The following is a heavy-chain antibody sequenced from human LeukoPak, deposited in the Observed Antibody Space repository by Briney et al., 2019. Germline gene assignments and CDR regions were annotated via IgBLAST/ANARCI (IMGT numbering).Heavy chain of an antibody. CDR1: GYSFTSYW. J-gene: IGHJ4*02. V-gene: IGHV5-51*01. D-gene: IGHD3-22*01. Sequence: LGESLKISCKGSGYSFTSYWIGWVRQMPGKGLEWMGIIYPGDSDTRYSPPFQGQVTISADKSISTAYLQWSSLKASDTAMYYCARPDYYDSSGYYYVGYWGQGTLVTVSS. CDR3: ARPDYYDSSGYYYVGY. CDR2: IYPGDSDT.